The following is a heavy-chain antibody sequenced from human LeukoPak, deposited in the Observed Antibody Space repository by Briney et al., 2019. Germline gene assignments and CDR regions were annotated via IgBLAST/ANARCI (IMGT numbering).Heavy chain of an antibody. CDR1: GYSISSGYY. CDR2: IYHSGST. CDR3: ARDSYDFWSGFMLGSDY. J-gene: IGHJ4*02. Sequence: SETLSLTCTVSGYSISSGYYWGWIRQPPGKGLEWIGSIYHSGSTYYNPSLKSRVTISVDTSKNQFSLKLSSVTAADTAVYYCARDSYDFWSGFMLGSDYWGQGTLVTVSS. D-gene: IGHD3-3*01. V-gene: IGHV4-38-2*02.